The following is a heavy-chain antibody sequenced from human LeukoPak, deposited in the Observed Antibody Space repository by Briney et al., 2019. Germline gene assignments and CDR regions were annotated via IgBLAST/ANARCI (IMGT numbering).Heavy chain of an antibody. V-gene: IGHV3-30*02. CDR2: IRYDGSNK. J-gene: IGHJ4*02. D-gene: IGHD3-3*01. CDR1: GFTFSSYG. Sequence: GGSLRLSCAASGFTFSSYGMHWVRQAPGKGLEWVAFIRYDGSNKYYADSVKGRFTISRDNSKNTLYLLMNSLRAEDTAVYYCAKEAVAIFGVVIDYFDYWGQGTLVTVSS. CDR3: AKEAVAIFGVVIDYFDY.